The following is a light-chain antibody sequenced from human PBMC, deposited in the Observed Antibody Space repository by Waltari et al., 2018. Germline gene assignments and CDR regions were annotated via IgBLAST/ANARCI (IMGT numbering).Light chain of an antibody. CDR1: SLRTYY. J-gene: IGLJ2*01. Sequence: SSELTQDPAVSVALGQTVRITCQGDSLRTYYVSWFHQKPGQAPALVIYGKNNRPSGIPDRFSGSSSGSTASLTISGAQAEDEADYYCHSRDSSGDVLIGGGTKLTVV. CDR2: GKN. CDR3: HSRDSSGDVL. V-gene: IGLV3-19*01.